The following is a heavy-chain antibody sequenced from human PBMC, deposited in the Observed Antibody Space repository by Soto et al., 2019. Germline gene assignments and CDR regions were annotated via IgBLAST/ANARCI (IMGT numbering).Heavy chain of an antibody. J-gene: IGHJ3*02. Sequence: QLQLQESGPGLVKPSETLSLTCTVSGASISSTSYYWGWIRQSPGMGLEWIGSSFHSGTTYYNPSHQGGITIYVSTSKNQFSLRLTSVTAAATAVYFCGKKGGGGFGSAASDDAFDIWGQGTVVTVYS. CDR1: GASISSTSYY. D-gene: IGHD3-10*01. CDR3: GKKGGGGFGSAASDDAFDI. V-gene: IGHV4-39*01. CDR2: SFHSGTT.